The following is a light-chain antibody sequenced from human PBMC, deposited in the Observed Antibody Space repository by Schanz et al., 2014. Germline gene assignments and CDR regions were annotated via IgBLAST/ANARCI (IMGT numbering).Light chain of an antibody. CDR1: QRVDSSY. J-gene: IGKJ5*01. CDR3: QQYGSPIT. V-gene: IGKV3-20*01. Sequence: PGERATLSCRASQRVDSSYLPWYQKKPGQAPRLVISAASRRATGIPDRFSGSGSGTDFTLTISRLEPEDFALYYCQQYGSPITFGQGTRLEIK. CDR2: AAS.